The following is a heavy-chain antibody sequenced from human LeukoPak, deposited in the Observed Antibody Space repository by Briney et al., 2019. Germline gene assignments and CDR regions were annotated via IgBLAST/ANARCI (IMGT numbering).Heavy chain of an antibody. CDR2: MNPNRGKT. CDR3: ARGLWGRWYSSGGLDY. CDR1: GYTFTRYD. Sequence: GASVTVSFKASGYTFTRYDINWVRQAAGQGREWMGWMNPNRGKTGYAQKFQGRVTITRHTSISTAYMQLSSLRSEDTAVYYCARGLWGRWYSSGGLDYWGQGTLVTVSS. V-gene: IGHV1-8*03. J-gene: IGHJ4*02. D-gene: IGHD6-19*01.